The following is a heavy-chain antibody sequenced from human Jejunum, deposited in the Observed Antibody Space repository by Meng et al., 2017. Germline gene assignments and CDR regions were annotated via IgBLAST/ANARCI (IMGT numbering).Heavy chain of an antibody. D-gene: IGHD5-12*01. V-gene: IGHV3-74*01. J-gene: IGHJ4*02. CDR2: INGDGTTT. CDR3: ARALGGYDDC. Sequence: GGSLRLSCAASGFTFSTYWMHWVRQAPGKGLMWVSRINGDGTTTNYADSVKGRFTISRDNAKNTLYLEMTSLGAEDMAVYYCARALGGYDDCWGQGTRVTVSS. CDR1: GFTFSTYW.